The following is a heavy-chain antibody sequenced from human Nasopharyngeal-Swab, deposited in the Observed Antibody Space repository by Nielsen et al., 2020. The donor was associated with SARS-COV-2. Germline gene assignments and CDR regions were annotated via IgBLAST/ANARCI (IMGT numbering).Heavy chain of an antibody. D-gene: IGHD6-13*01. V-gene: IGHV4-38-2*02. J-gene: IGHJ4*02. CDR3: ARDSGYSSSWYSRDYYFDY. CDR2: IYHSGST. Sequence: WIRQPPGKGLEWIGSIYHSGSTYYNPSLKSRVTISVDTSKNQFSLKLSSVTAADTAVYYCARDSGYSSSWYSRDYYFDYWSQGTLVTVSS.